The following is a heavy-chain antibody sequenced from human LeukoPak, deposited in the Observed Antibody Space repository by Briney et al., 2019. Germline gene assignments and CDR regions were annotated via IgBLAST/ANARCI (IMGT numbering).Heavy chain of an antibody. J-gene: IGHJ4*02. Sequence: SVKVSCKASGYTFTSYAISWVRQAPGQGLEWMGGIIPIFGTANYAQKFQGRVTITADESTSTAYMELSSLRSEDTAVYYCAGDYVWGSYRYDPKYYFDYWGQGTLVTVSS. CDR1: GYTFTSYA. D-gene: IGHD3-16*02. CDR3: AGDYVWGSYRYDPKYYFDY. CDR2: IIPIFGTA. V-gene: IGHV1-69*13.